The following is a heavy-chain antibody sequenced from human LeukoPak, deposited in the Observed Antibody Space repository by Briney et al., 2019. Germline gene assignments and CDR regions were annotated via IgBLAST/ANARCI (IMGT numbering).Heavy chain of an antibody. CDR3: ARRKIELQLFDY. CDR1: GGSISSSSYY. Sequence: SETLSLTCTVSGGSISSSSYYWGWIRQPPGKGLEWIGSIYYSGSTYYNPSLKSRVTISVDTSKNQFSLKLSSVTAADTAVYYCARRKIELQLFDYWGQGTLVTVSS. V-gene: IGHV4-39*07. J-gene: IGHJ4*02. D-gene: IGHD1-1*01. CDR2: IYYSGST.